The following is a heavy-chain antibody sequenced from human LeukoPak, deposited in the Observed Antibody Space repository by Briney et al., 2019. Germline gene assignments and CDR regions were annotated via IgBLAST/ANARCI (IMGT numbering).Heavy chain of an antibody. CDR3: ARDLGQYYDTSYNWFDP. D-gene: IGHD3-22*01. CDR1: GFTFSNYW. J-gene: IGHJ5*02. V-gene: IGHV3-74*01. CDR2: INSDGINT. Sequence: GGSLRLSCAASGFTFSNYWMNWVRQAPGKGLVWVSRINSDGINTSYADSVKGRFTISRDNAKNTLNLQMNSLRAEDTAVYYCARDLGQYYDTSYNWFDPWGQGTLVTVSS.